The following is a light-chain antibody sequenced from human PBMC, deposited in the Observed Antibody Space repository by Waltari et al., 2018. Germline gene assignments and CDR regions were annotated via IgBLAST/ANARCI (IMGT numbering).Light chain of an antibody. Sequence: DIVMTQSPDSLAVSLGERATIKRKSSQSVLYSSNDKNYLAWYQHKPRQPPRLLIYCASTRESGVPDRFSGSGSGTDFTLTISSLQSEDVAVYYCQQYYSGPRTFGQGTKVEIK. V-gene: IGKV4-1*01. CDR2: CAS. CDR1: QSVLYSSNDKNY. CDR3: QQYYSGPRT. J-gene: IGKJ1*01.